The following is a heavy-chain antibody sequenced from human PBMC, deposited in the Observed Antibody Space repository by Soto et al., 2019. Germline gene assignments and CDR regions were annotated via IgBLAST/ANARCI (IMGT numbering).Heavy chain of an antibody. CDR3: ARGRSSGGPIKHYRYYYAMEV. V-gene: IGHV1-8*01. J-gene: IGHJ6*02. Sequence: ASVKVSCKASGYTFTSYDINRVRQATGQGLEWMGWMNPNSGNTGYAQKFQGRVTMTRNTSISTAYMELSSLRSEDTAVYYCARGRSSGGPIKHYRYYYAMEVWGQGTTVTSP. CDR1: GYTFTSYD. D-gene: IGHD6-6*01. CDR2: MNPNSGNT.